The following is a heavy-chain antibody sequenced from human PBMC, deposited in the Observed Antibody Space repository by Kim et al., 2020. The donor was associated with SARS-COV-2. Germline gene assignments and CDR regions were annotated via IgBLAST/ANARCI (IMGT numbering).Heavy chain of an antibody. CDR2: IIPIFGTA. D-gene: IGHD3-9*01. J-gene: IGHJ4*02. V-gene: IGHV1-69*13. CDR3: ARVHRTDSNILTGYPGAFDY. Sequence: SVKVSCKASGGTFSSYAISWVRQAPGQGLEWMGGIIPIFGTANYAQKFQGRVTITADESTSTAYMELSSLRSEDTAVYYCARVHRTDSNILTGYPGAFDYWGQGTLVTVSS. CDR1: GGTFSSYA.